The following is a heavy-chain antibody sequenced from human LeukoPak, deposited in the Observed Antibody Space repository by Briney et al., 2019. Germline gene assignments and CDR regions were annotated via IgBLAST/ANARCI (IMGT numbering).Heavy chain of an antibody. CDR2: ITSRGTTT. D-gene: IGHD2-8*01. CDR3: ARGIGVTGLTAAY. J-gene: IGHJ4*02. V-gene: IGHV3-11*01. Sequence: GGSLRLSCAASGFTFSTYWMSWVRQTPGKGLEWLSYITSRGTTTYYADSVVGRFTISRDNAKNSLYLQMNSLRVEDTAVYYCARGIGVTGLTAAYWGQGTLVTVSS. CDR1: GFTFSTYW.